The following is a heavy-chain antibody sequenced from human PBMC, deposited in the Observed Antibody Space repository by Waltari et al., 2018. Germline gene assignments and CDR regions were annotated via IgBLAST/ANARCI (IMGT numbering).Heavy chain of an antibody. V-gene: IGHV4-59*01. CDR3: ARTFWEHLDHSADYGFDP. J-gene: IGHJ5*02. CDR1: GDPMSSNF. D-gene: IGHD1-26*01. CDR2: LSFSGGA. Sequence: QVQLQESGPGLVKPSETLSLICPVSGDPMSSNFWRWLRQPPGKGMEWFGYLSFSGGASYHPSIKVRVTISADTSKNQFSLKMKSVTAADTAVYYCARTFWEHLDHSADYGFDPWGQGTLVTVSS.